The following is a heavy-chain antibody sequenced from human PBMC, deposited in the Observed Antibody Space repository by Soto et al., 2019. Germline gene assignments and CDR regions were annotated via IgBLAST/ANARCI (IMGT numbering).Heavy chain of an antibody. CDR1: GGSISSSNW. CDR2: IYHSGST. CDR3: ARHVARWYYYGSGSPPPPYDY. Sequence: SETLSLTCAVSGGSISSSNWWSWVRQPPGKGLEWIGGIYHSGSTNYNPSLKSRVTISVDTSKNQFSLKLSSVTAADTAVYYCARHVARWYYYGSGSPPPPYDYWGQGTLVTVSS. J-gene: IGHJ4*02. D-gene: IGHD3-10*01. V-gene: IGHV4-4*02.